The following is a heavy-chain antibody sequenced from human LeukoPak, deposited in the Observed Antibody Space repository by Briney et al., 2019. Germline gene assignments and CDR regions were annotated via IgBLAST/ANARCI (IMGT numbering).Heavy chain of an antibody. V-gene: IGHV3-21*01. Sequence: GGSLRLSCAASGFTFSSYSMNWVRQAPGKGLEWVSSISSSSSYIYYADSVKGRFTISKDNAKNSLYLQMNSLRAEDTAVYYCARDPSGFYSSSPHYFDYWGQGTLVTVSS. CDR2: ISSSSSYI. J-gene: IGHJ4*02. CDR3: ARDPSGFYSSSPHYFDY. D-gene: IGHD6-6*01. CDR1: GFTFSSYS.